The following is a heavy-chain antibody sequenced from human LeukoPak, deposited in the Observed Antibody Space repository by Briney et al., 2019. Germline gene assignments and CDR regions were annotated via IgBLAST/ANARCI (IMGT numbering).Heavy chain of an antibody. CDR3: ARDPVDRPPDYFDY. Sequence: GRSLRLSCAASGFTFSRYTMHWIRQSPDKGLEWVAVISHHEINWYYADSVRGRFTISRDNSQSILYLEMNSLTIEDTGVYYCARDPVDRPPDYFDYWGQGTLVTVSS. V-gene: IGHV3-30-3*01. J-gene: IGHJ4*02. D-gene: IGHD2-15*01. CDR2: ISHHEINW. CDR1: GFTFSRYT.